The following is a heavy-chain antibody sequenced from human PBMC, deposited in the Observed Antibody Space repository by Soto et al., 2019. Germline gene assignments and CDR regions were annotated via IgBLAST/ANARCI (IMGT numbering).Heavy chain of an antibody. J-gene: IGHJ3*02. D-gene: IGHD3-22*01. V-gene: IGHV3-15*01. CDR2: IKSKTDGGTT. CDR1: GFTFSNAW. Sequence: GGSLRLSCAASGFTFSNAWMSWVRQAPGKGLEWVGRIKSKTDGGTTDYAAPVKGRFTISRDDSKNTLYLQMNSLKTADTAVYYCAREPADYYDSSGYYGRAFDIWGQGTMVTVS. CDR3: AREPADYYDSSGYYGRAFDI.